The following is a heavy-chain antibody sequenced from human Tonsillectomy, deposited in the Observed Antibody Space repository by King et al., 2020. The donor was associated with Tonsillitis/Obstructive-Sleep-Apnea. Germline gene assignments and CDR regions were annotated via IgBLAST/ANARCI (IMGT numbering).Heavy chain of an antibody. CDR1: GGSISSPSYY. V-gene: IGHV4-39*07. D-gene: IGHD5-18*01. CDR2: VFYRGTT. J-gene: IGHJ2*01. CDR3: ARGYTHGPYWSLDV. Sequence: VQLQESGPELIKPSETLSLTCTVSGGSISSPSYYWGWIRQPPGKGLEWVGSVFYRGTTYYKPSLKSRLIISVDTSKNHFSLILTSVTAADTAVYYCARGYTHGPYWSLDVWGRGTLVPVSS.